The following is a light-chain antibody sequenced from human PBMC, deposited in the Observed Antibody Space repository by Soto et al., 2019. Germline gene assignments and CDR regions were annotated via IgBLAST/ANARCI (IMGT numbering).Light chain of an antibody. CDR1: QGISRW. CDR2: AAS. CDR3: QQAHSVPYT. V-gene: IGKV1-12*01. Sequence: DIQMTQSPSSVSASVGDRVTITCRASQGISRWLAWYQQKPGKAPNLLIYAASSLQSGVPPRFSGSGSGTDFTRTISSLQPEDFATYYCQQAHSVPYTFGQGTKLEIK. J-gene: IGKJ2*01.